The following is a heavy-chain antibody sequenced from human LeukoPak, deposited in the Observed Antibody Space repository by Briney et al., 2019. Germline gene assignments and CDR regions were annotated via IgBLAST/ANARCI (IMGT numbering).Heavy chain of an antibody. CDR3: ARGSYLIVVPAAILPNWFDP. CDR1: GYTFTSYD. D-gene: IGHD2-2*02. V-gene: IGHV1-8*01. J-gene: IGHJ5*02. CDR2: MNPNSGNT. Sequence: ASVKVSCKASGYTFTSYDINWVRQATGQGLEWMGWMNPNSGNTGYAQKFQGRVTMTRNTSISTAYMELSSLRSEDTAVYYCARGSYLIVVPAAILPNWFDPWGQGTLVTVSS.